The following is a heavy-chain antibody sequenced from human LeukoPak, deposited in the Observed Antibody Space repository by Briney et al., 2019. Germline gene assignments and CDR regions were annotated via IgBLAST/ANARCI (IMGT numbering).Heavy chain of an antibody. CDR3: ATVDTAMVLGAFDI. D-gene: IGHD5-18*01. CDR1: GGSISSSSYY. J-gene: IGHJ3*02. Sequence: PSETLSLTCTVSGGSISSSSYYWGWIRQPPGKGLEWIGSINYSGSTYYNPSLKSRVTISVDTSKNQFSLKLSSVTAADTAVYYCATVDTAMVLGAFDIWGQGTMVTVSS. V-gene: IGHV4-39*01. CDR2: INYSGST.